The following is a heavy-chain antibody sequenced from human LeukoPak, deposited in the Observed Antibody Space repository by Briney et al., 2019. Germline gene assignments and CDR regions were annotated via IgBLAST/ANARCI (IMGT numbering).Heavy chain of an antibody. CDR1: GYSFTSYG. CDR3: ARSSSGWYDYYGMDV. D-gene: IGHD6-19*01. V-gene: IGHV1-18*01. CDR2: ISAYNGNT. Sequence: ASVEVSCKASGYSFTSYGISWVRQAPGQGLEWMGWISAYNGNTNYAQKLQGRVTMTTDTSTSTAYMELRSLRFDDTAVYYCARSSSGWYDYYGMDVWGQGTKVTVPS. J-gene: IGHJ6*02.